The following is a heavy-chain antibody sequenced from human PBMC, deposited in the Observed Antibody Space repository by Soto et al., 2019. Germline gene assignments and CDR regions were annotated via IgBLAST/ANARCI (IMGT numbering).Heavy chain of an antibody. Sequence: QVQLVQSGAEVKKPGASVKVSCKASGYTFTSYGISWVRQAPGQGLEWMGWISAYNGNTNYAQKLQGRVTMTTDTAPSTADMALTSLRSADTAVYSCPRDRRSYAPDHWGQGTLVPVSS. V-gene: IGHV1-18*01. CDR2: ISAYNGNT. CDR3: PRDRRSYAPDH. J-gene: IGHJ5*02. CDR1: GYTFTSYG. D-gene: IGHD1-26*01.